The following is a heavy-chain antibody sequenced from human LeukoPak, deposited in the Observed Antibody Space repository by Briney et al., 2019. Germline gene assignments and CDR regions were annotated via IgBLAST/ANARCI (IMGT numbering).Heavy chain of an antibody. D-gene: IGHD6-6*01. CDR1: GGTFSSYA. CDR2: IIPIFGTA. J-gene: IGHJ6*03. Sequence: SVKVSCKASGGTFSSYAISWVRQAPGQGLEWMGGIIPIFGTANYAQKFQGRGTITTDESTSTAYMELSSLRSEDTAVYYCARDYPRIAARPAYSGYMDVWGKGTTVTVSS. V-gene: IGHV1-69*05. CDR3: ARDYPRIAARPAYSGYMDV.